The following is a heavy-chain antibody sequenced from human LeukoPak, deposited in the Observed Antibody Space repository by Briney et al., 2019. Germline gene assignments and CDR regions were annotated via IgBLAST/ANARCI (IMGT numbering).Heavy chain of an antibody. D-gene: IGHD6-13*01. CDR2: IYYSGNP. J-gene: IGHJ4*02. Sequence: SETLSLTCTVSGGAISSSSYYWGWIRQPPGKGLEWIGSIYYSGNPQYNPSLKSRVTVSVDTSKNQFSLKLSSVTAADTAVYYCARDDSAAAEGGIDYWGQGTLVTVSS. CDR1: GGAISSSSYY. CDR3: ARDDSAAAEGGIDY. V-gene: IGHV4-39*02.